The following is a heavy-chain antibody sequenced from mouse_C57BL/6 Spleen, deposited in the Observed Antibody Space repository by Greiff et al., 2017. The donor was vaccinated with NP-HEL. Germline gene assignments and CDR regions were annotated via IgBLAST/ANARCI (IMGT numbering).Heavy chain of an antibody. CDR2: IYPGSGNT. CDR1: GYTFTDYY. J-gene: IGHJ2*01. CDR3: ARSRRGYDYFDY. Sequence: VQLQQSGAELVRPGASVKLSCKASGYTFTDYYINWVKQRPGQGLEWIARIYPGSGNTYYNEKFKGKATLTAEKSSSTAYMQLSSLTSEDSAVYFCARSRRGYDYFDYWGQGTTLTVSS. V-gene: IGHV1-76*01. D-gene: IGHD2-2*01.